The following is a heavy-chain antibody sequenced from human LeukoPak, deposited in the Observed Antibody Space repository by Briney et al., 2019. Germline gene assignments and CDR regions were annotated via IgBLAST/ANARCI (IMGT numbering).Heavy chain of an antibody. CDR3: AREGSGYDWLTVYYYYGLDV. CDR2: INTNTENP. Sequence: VASVKVSCKASGYTFTSYAMNWVRQAPGQGLEWMGWINTNTENPTYAQGFTGRFVFSLDTSVSTAYLQISSLKAEDTAVYYCAREGSGYDWLTVYYYYGLDVWGQGTTVTVSS. D-gene: IGHD5-12*01. J-gene: IGHJ6*02. CDR1: GYTFTSYA. V-gene: IGHV7-4-1*02.